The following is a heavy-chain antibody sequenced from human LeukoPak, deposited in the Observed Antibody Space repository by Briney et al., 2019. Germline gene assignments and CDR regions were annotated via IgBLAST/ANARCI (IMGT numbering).Heavy chain of an antibody. CDR2: IRYHGSNK. D-gene: IGHD3-9*01. Sequence: PGRSLRLSCAASGFTFSSYVMHWVRQAPGKGLEWVAFIRYHGSNKYYADSVKGRFTISRDNSKNPLYLQMNSLRAEDTAVYFCAKPRRDYDILTASDYWGQGTLVTVSS. V-gene: IGHV3-30*02. CDR3: AKPRRDYDILTASDY. CDR1: GFTFSSYV. J-gene: IGHJ4*02.